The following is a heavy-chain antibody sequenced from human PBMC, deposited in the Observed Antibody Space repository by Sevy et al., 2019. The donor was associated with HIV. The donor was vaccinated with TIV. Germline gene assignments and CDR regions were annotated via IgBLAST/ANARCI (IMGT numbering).Heavy chain of an antibody. CDR1: GGTFSSYA. CDR2: IIPIFGTA. D-gene: IGHD4-17*01. CDR3: ARYRRNYGHYRTLDY. Sequence: ASVKVSCKASGGTFSSYAISWVRQAPGQGLEWMGGIIPIFGTANYAQKFQGRVTITADESTSTAYMELSSLRSEDTAVYYCARYRRNYGHYRTLDYRGQGTLVTVSS. V-gene: IGHV1-69*13. J-gene: IGHJ4*02.